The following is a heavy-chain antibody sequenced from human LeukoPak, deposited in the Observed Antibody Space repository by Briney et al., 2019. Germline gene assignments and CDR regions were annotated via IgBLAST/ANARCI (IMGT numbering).Heavy chain of an antibody. V-gene: IGHV4-34*01. J-gene: IGHJ4*02. CDR3: ARGVRSSIYSYGFMNY. CDR1: GGSFSGYY. Sequence: SETLSLTCAVYGGSFSGYYWSWIRQPPGKGLEWIGEINHSGSTNYNPSLKSRVTISVDTSKNQFSLKLSSVTAADTAVYYCARGVRSSIYSYGFMNYWGQGTPVTVSS. CDR2: INHSGST. D-gene: IGHD5-18*01.